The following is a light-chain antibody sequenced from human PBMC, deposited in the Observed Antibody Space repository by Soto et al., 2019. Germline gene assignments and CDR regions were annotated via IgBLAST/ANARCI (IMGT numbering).Light chain of an antibody. CDR2: AAS. V-gene: IGKV1-9*01. CDR3: QQLNSYPRT. J-gene: IGKJ1*01. Sequence: DIQLTQSPSFLSASVGDRVTITCRASQGISSYLVWYQQKPGKAPKLLIYAASTLQSGVPSRFSGGGSGTEFTLTISSLQPEDFATYYCQQLNSYPRTFGQGTKVDIK. CDR1: QGISSY.